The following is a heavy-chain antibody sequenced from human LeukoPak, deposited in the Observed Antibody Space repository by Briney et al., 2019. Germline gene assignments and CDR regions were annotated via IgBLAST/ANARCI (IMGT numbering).Heavy chain of an antibody. CDR3: ARDCGSSCPFDY. CDR2: ISSSGNYI. D-gene: IGHD6-13*01. Sequence: GGSLRLSCAASGLTFSSYTMNWVRQAPGKGLEWVSSISSSGNYIYYADSVKGRFTISRDNAKNSLYLQMNSLRAEDTAVYCCARDCGSSCPFDYWGQGTLVTVSS. J-gene: IGHJ4*02. V-gene: IGHV3-21*01. CDR1: GLTFSSYT.